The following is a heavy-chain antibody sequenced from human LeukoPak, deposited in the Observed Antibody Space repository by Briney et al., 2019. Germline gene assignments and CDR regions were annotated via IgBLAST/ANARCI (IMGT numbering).Heavy chain of an antibody. D-gene: IGHD5-24*01. Sequence: GGSLRLSCAASGFTFSSYGMHWVRQAPGKGPEWVAVIWYDGSKKYYADSVKGRFTISRDNSKNTVYLQMNSLRAEDTAVYYCAKERGYGYNHIDYWGQGTLVTVSS. CDR1: GFTFSSYG. J-gene: IGHJ4*02. CDR2: IWYDGSKK. CDR3: AKERGYGYNHIDY. V-gene: IGHV3-33*06.